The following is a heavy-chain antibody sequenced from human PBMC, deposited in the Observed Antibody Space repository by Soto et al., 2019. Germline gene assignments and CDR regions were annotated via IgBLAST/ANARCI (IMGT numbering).Heavy chain of an antibody. V-gene: IGHV3-15*01. J-gene: IGHJ6*04. CDR1: GFTFSNAW. D-gene: IGHD6-13*01. CDR3: TTDSSAAGVSYYYYGMDV. CDR2: IKSESDGGTT. Sequence: EVQLVESGGGLVKPGGSLRLSCAVSGFTFSNAWMSWVRQAPGKGLEWVGRIKSESDGGTTDYAAHVKGRFSISRDDSKNTLYQQMNSLKTEDTDVYYCTTDSSAAGVSYYYYGMDVWGKGTTVTVSS.